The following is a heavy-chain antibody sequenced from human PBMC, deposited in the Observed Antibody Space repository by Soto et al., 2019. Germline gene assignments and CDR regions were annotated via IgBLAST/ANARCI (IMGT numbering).Heavy chain of an antibody. CDR2: VYYSGST. CDR3: ARHYSSAWYKVDH. Sequence: PSETLSLTCNISGGSISSYYGSCIRQPPGKGLEWIGYVYYSGSTNYNPSLKSRVTISVDTSKNQFSLKLSSVTAADTAVYYCARHYSSAWYKVDHWGQGALVTVSS. D-gene: IGHD6-13*01. J-gene: IGHJ4*02. CDR1: GGSISSYY. V-gene: IGHV4-59*01.